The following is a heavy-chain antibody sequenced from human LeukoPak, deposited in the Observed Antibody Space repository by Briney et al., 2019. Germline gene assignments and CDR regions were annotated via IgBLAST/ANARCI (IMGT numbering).Heavy chain of an antibody. CDR3: AKDGAVDDFWSGYHHYYYYYMDV. D-gene: IGHD3-3*01. CDR2: ISGSGGST. CDR1: GFTFSSYA. Sequence: PGGSLRLSCAASGFTFSSYAMSWVRQAPGKGLEWVSAISGSGGSTYYADSVKGRFTISRDNSKNTLYLQMNSLRAEDTAVYYCAKDGAVDDFWSGYHHYYYYYMDVWGKGTTVTVSS. V-gene: IGHV3-23*01. J-gene: IGHJ6*03.